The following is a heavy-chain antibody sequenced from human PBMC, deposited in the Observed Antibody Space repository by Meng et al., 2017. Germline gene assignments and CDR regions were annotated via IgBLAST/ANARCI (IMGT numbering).Heavy chain of an antibody. CDR2: IYYSGST. V-gene: IGHV4-34*01. CDR3: ARDRSLWFGELLPLWFDP. J-gene: IGHJ5*02. Sequence: GSLRLSCAVYGGSFSGYYWSWIRQPPGKGLEWIGSIYYSGSTYYNPSLKSRVTISVDTSKNQFSLKLSSVTAADTAVYYCARDRSLWFGELLPLWFDPWGQGTLVTVSS. CDR1: GGSFSGYY. D-gene: IGHD3-10*01.